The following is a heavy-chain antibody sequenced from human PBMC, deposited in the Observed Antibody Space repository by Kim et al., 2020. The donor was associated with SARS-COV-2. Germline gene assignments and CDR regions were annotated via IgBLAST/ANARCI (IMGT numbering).Heavy chain of an antibody. V-gene: IGHV4-39*01. J-gene: IGHJ5*02. Sequence: SETLSLTCTVSGGSISSSSYYWGWIRQPPGKGLEWIGSIYYSGSTYYNPSLKSRVTISVDTSKNQFSLKLSSVTAADTAVYYCARHIGDYVSLDWFDPWGQGTLVTVSS. CDR1: GGSISSSSYY. CDR3: ARHIGDYVSLDWFDP. CDR2: IYYSGST. D-gene: IGHD4-17*01.